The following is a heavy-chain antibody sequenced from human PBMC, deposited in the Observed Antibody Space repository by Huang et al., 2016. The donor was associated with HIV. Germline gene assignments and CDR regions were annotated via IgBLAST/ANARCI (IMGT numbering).Heavy chain of an antibody. V-gene: IGHV3-15*01. CDR1: GFPFSNAW. Sequence: EVQLVESGGGLVKPGGSLRLSCAASGFPFSNAWMSWVRQGPGKGLEWVGRIKSKTDGGTTDYAAPVKGRFTNSRDDSKNTLYLQMNSLKTEDTAVYYCTTESESSGWTMDHDAFDIWGQGTMVTVSS. J-gene: IGHJ3*02. CDR3: TTESESSGWTMDHDAFDI. D-gene: IGHD6-19*01. CDR2: IKSKTDGGTT.